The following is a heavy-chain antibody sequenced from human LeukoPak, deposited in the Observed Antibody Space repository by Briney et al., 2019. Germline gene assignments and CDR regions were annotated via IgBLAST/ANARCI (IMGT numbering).Heavy chain of an antibody. CDR1: GVSFDDYY. Sequence: SETLSLTCAVPGVSFDDYYWAWVRQTPGKGLEWIGEINHSGYTNDSPSLKSCVTLSIDTSRKQFSLNLRSVTVADAGIYYCTRMTSGHDYWGQGTLVTVSS. CDR2: INHSGYT. CDR3: TRMTSGHDY. J-gene: IGHJ4*02. D-gene: IGHD3-10*01. V-gene: IGHV4-34*01.